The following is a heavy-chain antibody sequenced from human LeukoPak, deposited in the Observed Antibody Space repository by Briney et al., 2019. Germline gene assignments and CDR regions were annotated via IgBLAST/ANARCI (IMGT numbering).Heavy chain of an antibody. Sequence: SGSLSLTCAVSGVSISSSNWWSWVRQPPGKGLEWIGEIFNSGSTNYNPSLKSRVTISVDKSKNQFSLKLSSVTAADTAVYYCAREVGATTISDYWGQGTLVTVSS. J-gene: IGHJ4*02. V-gene: IGHV4-4*02. CDR1: GVSISSSNW. CDR3: AREVGATTISDY. D-gene: IGHD1-26*01. CDR2: IFNSGST.